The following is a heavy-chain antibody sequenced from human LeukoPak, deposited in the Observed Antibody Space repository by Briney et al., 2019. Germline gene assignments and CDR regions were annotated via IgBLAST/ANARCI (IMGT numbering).Heavy chain of an antibody. CDR2: IYSGGST. D-gene: IGHD6-13*01. V-gene: IGHV3-66*01. CDR3: ASLGQQLDY. Sequence: PGGSLRLSCAASGFTFSSYSMNWVRQAPGKGLEWVSVIYSGGSTYYADSVKGRFTISRDNSKNTLYLQMNSLRAEDTAVYYCASLGQQLDYWGQGTLVTVSS. CDR1: GFTFSSYS. J-gene: IGHJ4*02.